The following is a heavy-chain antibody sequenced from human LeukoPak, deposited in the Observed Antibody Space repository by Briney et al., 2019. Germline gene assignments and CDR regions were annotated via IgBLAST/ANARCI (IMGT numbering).Heavy chain of an antibody. Sequence: GGSLRLSCAASGFTFSSYSMNWVRQAPGKGLEWVSSISSSSSYIYYADSVKGRFTISRDNAKNSLYLQMNSLRAEDTAVYYCARRWFGEPFFDYWGQGTLVTVSS. V-gene: IGHV3-21*01. CDR3: ARRWFGEPFFDY. CDR2: ISSSSSYI. J-gene: IGHJ4*02. CDR1: GFTFSSYS. D-gene: IGHD3-10*01.